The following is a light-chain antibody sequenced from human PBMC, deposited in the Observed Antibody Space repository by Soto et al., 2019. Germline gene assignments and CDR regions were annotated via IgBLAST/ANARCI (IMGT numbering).Light chain of an antibody. CDR3: SSYTGASTPLV. J-gene: IGLJ2*01. V-gene: IGLV2-14*03. CDR1: GSDVGGYNY. CDR2: DVS. Sequence: QSALTQPASVSGSPGQSITISCTGTGSDVGGYNYVSWYQHHPGKAPKVMIYDVSNRSSGVANRFSGSKSGNTASLTISCLQAEDEADYYCSSYTGASTPLVFGGGTKLTVL.